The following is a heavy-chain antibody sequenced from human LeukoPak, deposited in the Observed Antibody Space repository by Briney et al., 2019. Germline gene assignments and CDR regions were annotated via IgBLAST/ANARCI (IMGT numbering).Heavy chain of an antibody. J-gene: IGHJ4*02. V-gene: IGHV4-59*08. D-gene: IGHD2-21*01. Sequence: TSETLSLTCTVSGGSISSYYWSWIRQPPGKGLEWIGYIYYSGSTNYNPSLKSRVTISVDTSKNQFSLKLSSVTAADTAVYYCARHSREIGVIEGYFDYWGQGTLVTVSS. CDR2: IYYSGST. CDR3: ARHSREIGVIEGYFDY. CDR1: GGSISSYY.